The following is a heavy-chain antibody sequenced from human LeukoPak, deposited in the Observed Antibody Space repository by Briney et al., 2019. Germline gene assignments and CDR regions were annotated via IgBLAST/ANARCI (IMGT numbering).Heavy chain of an antibody. CDR2: ISPSGDST. D-gene: IGHD3-10*01. J-gene: IGHJ4*02. CDR3: ARDAGYYVSGSSLDY. CDR1: GYTFTSYY. V-gene: IGHV1-46*01. Sequence: GASMKVSCKASGYTFTSYYMHWVRQAPGQGPEWMGIISPSGDSTTYAQKFQGRVTMTRDTSTRTVYMELSSLRSEDTAVYYCARDAGYYVSGSSLDYWGQGTLVTVSS.